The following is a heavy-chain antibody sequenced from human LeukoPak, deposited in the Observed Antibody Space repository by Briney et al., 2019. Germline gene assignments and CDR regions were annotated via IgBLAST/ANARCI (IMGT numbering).Heavy chain of an antibody. CDR1: GFTFGDYA. J-gene: IGHJ4*02. Sequence: GGSLRLSCTASGFTFGDYAMSWIRQAPGKGLEWVGFIRSKAYGETADYAASVKGRFTISRDDSKNTLYLQMNSLKTEDTAVYYCTTGLGINWNDLGSFDYWGQGTLVTVSS. V-gene: IGHV3-49*03. D-gene: IGHD1-1*01. CDR3: TTGLGINWNDLGSFDY. CDR2: IRSKAYGETA.